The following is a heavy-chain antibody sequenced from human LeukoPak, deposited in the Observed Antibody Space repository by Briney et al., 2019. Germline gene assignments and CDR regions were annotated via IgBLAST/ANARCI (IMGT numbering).Heavy chain of an antibody. CDR2: IYWDDDK. CDR3: AYTECSGGSCYPIFDY. D-gene: IGHD2-15*01. V-gene: IGHV2-5*02. CDR1: GFSLSTRGVC. Sequence: ESGPTLVNPTQTLTLTCTFSGFSLSTRGVCVGWIRQPPGKALEWLALIYWDDDKRYSPSLKSRLTITKDTSKNQVVLTMTNMDPVDTATYYCAYTECSGGSCYPIFDYWGQGTLVTVSS. J-gene: IGHJ4*02.